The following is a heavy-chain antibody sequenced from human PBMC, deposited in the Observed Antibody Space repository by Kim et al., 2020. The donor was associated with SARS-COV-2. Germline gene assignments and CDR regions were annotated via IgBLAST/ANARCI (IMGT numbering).Heavy chain of an antibody. V-gene: IGHV3-66*02. Sequence: GGSLRLSCEASGFTVTSSNMNWVRQAPGKGLEWVSIIYRGGNTYYADSVKGRFTISRDNSKNTLFLQMNSLRAEDTAVYYCARRRPTSCDRDYRGERTQVTLSP. CDR3: ARRRPTSCDRDY. J-gene: IGHJ4*02. D-gene: IGHD2-2*01. CDR1: GFTVTSSN. CDR2: IYRGGNT.